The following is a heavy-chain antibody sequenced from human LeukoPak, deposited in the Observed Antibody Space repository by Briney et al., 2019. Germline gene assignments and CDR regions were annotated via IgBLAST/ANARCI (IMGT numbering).Heavy chain of an antibody. Sequence: GGSLRLSCAASGFTFSSYEMNWVRQAPGKGLEWVSYISSSAGTIYYTGSVKGRFTISRDNAKNSLYLQMNSLRAEDTAVYYCAREASSGDLEYWGQGTLVTVSS. CDR3: AREASSGDLEY. CDR2: ISSSAGTI. D-gene: IGHD4-17*01. V-gene: IGHV3-48*03. J-gene: IGHJ4*02. CDR1: GFTFSSYE.